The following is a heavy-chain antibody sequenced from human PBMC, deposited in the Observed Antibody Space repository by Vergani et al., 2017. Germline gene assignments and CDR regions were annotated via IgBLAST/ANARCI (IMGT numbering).Heavy chain of an antibody. D-gene: IGHD3-3*01. V-gene: IGHV3-30*18. Sequence: QVQLVESGGGEVQPGRSLRLSCAASGFTFSSYGMHWVRQAPGKGLEWVAVISYDGSNKYYADSVKGRFTISRDNSKNTLYLQMNSLRAEDTAVYYCAKEVTTYDAFDIWGQGTMVTVSS. J-gene: IGHJ3*02. CDR1: GFTFSSYG. CDR2: ISYDGSNK. CDR3: AKEVTTYDAFDI.